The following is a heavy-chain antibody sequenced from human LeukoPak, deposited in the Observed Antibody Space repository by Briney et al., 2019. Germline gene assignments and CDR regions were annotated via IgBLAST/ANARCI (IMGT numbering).Heavy chain of an antibody. CDR3: GRGHWGLDY. CDR2: ISNSGSSI. J-gene: IGHJ4*02. CDR1: GSTFSSYS. Sequence: GGSLRLSCAASGSTFSSYSMNWVRQAPGKGLEWVSYISNSGSSISYADSVKGRFTTSRDNPKSSLYLQMNSLRAEDTAVYYCGRGHWGLDYWGQGALVTVSS. V-gene: IGHV3-21*05. D-gene: IGHD7-27*01.